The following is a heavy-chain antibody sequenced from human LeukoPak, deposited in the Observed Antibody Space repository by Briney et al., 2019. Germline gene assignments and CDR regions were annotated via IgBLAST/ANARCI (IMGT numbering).Heavy chain of an antibody. Sequence: GESLKISCKGFGYIFTRYWIAWVRQMPGKGLELMGIIYPGDSDTRYSPSFQGQVTISVDKSISTAYLQWTGLKASDTAMYYCARHEGSYGSGSYYADSWGQGTLVTVSS. J-gene: IGHJ4*02. CDR3: ARHEGSYGSGSYYADS. V-gene: IGHV5-51*01. D-gene: IGHD3-10*01. CDR1: GYIFTRYW. CDR2: IYPGDSDT.